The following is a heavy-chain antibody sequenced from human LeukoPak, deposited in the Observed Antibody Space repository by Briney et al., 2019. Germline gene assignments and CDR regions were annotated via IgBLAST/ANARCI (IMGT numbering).Heavy chain of an antibody. J-gene: IGHJ4*02. V-gene: IGHV3-23*01. CDR1: GFTFSSYA. CDR2: ISGSGGST. Sequence: GRSLRLSCAASGFTFSSYAMSWVRQAPGKGLEWVSAISGSGGSTYYADSVEGRFTISRDNSKNTLYLQMNSLRAEDTAVYYCAKDGIGGYRYVLEYWGQGTLVTVSS. CDR3: AKDGIGGYRYVLEY. D-gene: IGHD5-18*01.